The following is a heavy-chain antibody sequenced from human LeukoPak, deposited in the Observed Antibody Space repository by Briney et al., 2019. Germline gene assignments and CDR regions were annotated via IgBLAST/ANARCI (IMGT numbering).Heavy chain of an antibody. CDR2: ISYDGSNQ. CDR3: ARGHDPYGDSHAEYFQH. Sequence: GGSLRLSCVASGFSFGSYALHWVRQAPGKGLEWVAVISYDGSNQDYADSVKGRFTTSRDNSKNTLSLQMNSLRPEDSAVYHCARGHDPYGDSHAEYFQHWGQGTLVTVSS. CDR1: GFSFGSYA. V-gene: IGHV3-30-3*01. J-gene: IGHJ1*01. D-gene: IGHD4-17*01.